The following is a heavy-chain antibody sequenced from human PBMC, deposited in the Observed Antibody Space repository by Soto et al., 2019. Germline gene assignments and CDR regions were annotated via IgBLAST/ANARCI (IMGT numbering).Heavy chain of an antibody. D-gene: IGHD3-3*01. Sequence: SETLSLTCTVSGGSISSYYWSWIRQPPGKGLEWIGYIYYSGSTNHNPSLKSRVTISVDTSKNKFSLKLSSVTAADTAVYYCASHSSGDFWSGYYLMDVWGKGTTVTVSS. CDR1: GGSISSYY. V-gene: IGHV4-59*08. CDR2: IYYSGST. CDR3: ASHSSGDFWSGYYLMDV. J-gene: IGHJ6*03.